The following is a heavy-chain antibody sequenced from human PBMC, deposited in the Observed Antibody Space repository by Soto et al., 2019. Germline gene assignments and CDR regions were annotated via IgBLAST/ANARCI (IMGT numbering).Heavy chain of an antibody. CDR1: GGSISSYY. V-gene: IGHV4-59*01. CDR3: ARADGYDYGNYYFDY. Sequence: SETLSLTCTVSGGSISSYYWSWIRQPPGKGLEWIGYIYYSGSTNYNPSLKSRVTISVDTSKNQFSLKLSSVTAADTAVYYCARADGYDYGNYYFDYWGQGTLVTVS. D-gene: IGHD3-22*01. CDR2: IYYSGST. J-gene: IGHJ4*02.